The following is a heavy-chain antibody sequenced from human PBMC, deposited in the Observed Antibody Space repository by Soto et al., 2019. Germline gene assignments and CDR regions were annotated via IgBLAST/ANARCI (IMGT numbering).Heavy chain of an antibody. Sequence: PGGSLRLSCAASGFTFSSYGMHWVRQAPGKGLEWVAVISYDGSNKYYADSVKGRFTISRDNSKNTLYLQMNSLRAEDTAVYYCAKDLLRYFDWLFRFNWFDPWGQGTLVTVSS. V-gene: IGHV3-30*18. D-gene: IGHD3-9*01. J-gene: IGHJ5*02. CDR3: AKDLLRYFDWLFRFNWFDP. CDR1: GFTFSSYG. CDR2: ISYDGSNK.